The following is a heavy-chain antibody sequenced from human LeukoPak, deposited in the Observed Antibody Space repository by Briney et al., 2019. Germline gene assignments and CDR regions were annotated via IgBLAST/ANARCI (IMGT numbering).Heavy chain of an antibody. CDR2: IKQDGSEK. D-gene: IGHD6-13*01. CDR1: GFTFSSYW. J-gene: IGHJ5*02. CDR3: ARVYPAAAAGGWFDP. Sequence: SGGSLRLSCAASGFTFSSYWMSWVRQAPGKGLEWVANIKQDGSEKYYVDSVKGRFTISRDNAKNSLYLQMSSLRAEDTAVYYCARVYPAAAAGGWFDPWGQGTLVTVSS. V-gene: IGHV3-7*01.